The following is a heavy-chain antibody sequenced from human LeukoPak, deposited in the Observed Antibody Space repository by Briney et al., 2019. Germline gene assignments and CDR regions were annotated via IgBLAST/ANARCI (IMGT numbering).Heavy chain of an antibody. J-gene: IGHJ6*02. CDR2: INAGNGNT. CDR1: GYTFTSYG. Sequence: ASVKVSCKASGYTFTSYGISWVRQAPGQGLEWMGWINAGNGNTKYSQKFQGRVTITRDTSASTAYMELSSLRSEDTAVYYCARDQWLPIYYYYGMDVWGQGTTVTVSS. D-gene: IGHD6-19*01. V-gene: IGHV1-3*01. CDR3: ARDQWLPIYYYYGMDV.